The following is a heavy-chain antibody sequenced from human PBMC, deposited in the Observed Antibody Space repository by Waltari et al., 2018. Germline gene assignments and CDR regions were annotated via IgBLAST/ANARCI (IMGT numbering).Heavy chain of an antibody. Sequence: EVQLVQSGAEVKKPGESLRISCQGSGFNFSNYWIGWVRQMPGKGLEWMGSTYLGNSATRYRPAFQGQVTMSVDKSIRTAYLQWNSLKASDTAIYYCARHRTRSTLYNWFDPWGQGTQVSVSS. CDR2: TYLGNSAT. V-gene: IGHV5-51*01. CDR3: ARHRTRSTLYNWFDP. CDR1: GFNFSNYW. D-gene: IGHD2-15*01. J-gene: IGHJ5*02.